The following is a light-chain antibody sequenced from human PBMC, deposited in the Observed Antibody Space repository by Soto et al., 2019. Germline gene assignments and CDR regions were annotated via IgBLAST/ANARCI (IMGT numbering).Light chain of an antibody. V-gene: IGLV2-8*01. CDR2: EVN. CDR1: SSDVGSCNC. CDR3: SSYAGSNNFPYV. Sequence: QSVLTQPPSASGSPGQSVTISCTGTSSDVGSCNCVSWYQQYPGKAPKLMIYEVNKWPSGVPDRFSGSKSGNTASLTVSGLQAEDEADYYCSSYAGSNNFPYVFGTGTKVTVL. J-gene: IGLJ1*01.